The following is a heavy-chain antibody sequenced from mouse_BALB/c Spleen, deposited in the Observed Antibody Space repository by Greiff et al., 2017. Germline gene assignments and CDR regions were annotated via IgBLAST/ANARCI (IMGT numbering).Heavy chain of an antibody. CDR3: ATYYGSSWFAY. Sequence: VQLKESGAELVKPGASVKLSCTASGFNIKDTYMHWVQQRPEQGLEWIGRIDPANGNTKYDPKFQGKATITADTSSNTAYLQLSSLTSEDTAVYYGATYYGSSWFAYWGQGTLVTVSA. J-gene: IGHJ3*01. V-gene: IGHV14-3*02. CDR2: IDPANGNT. D-gene: IGHD1-1*01. CDR1: GFNIKDTY.